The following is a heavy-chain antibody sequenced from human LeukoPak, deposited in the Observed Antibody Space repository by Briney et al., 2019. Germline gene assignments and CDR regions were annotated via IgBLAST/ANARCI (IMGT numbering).Heavy chain of an antibody. CDR2: VSGSGGST. CDR3: AKGIAAVRLSFDY. D-gene: IGHD6-13*01. V-gene: IGHV3-23*01. CDR1: GFTFSSYE. J-gene: IGHJ4*02. Sequence: GGSLRLSCAASGFTFSSYEMNWVRQAPGKGLEWVSGVSGSGGSTYYADSVKGRFTISRDNSKNTVYLQMNSLRAEDTALYYCAKGIAAVRLSFDYWSQGTLVTVSS.